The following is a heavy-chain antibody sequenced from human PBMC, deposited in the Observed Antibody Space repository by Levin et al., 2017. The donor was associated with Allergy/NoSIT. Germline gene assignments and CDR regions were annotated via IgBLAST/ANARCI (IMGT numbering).Heavy chain of an antibody. V-gene: IGHV3-33*01. J-gene: IGHJ2*01. D-gene: IGHD4-17*01. CDR2: IWYDGSNK. CDR3: ARDHFLSLAALTNGDDWYFDL. CDR1: GFTFSSYG. Sequence: GGSLRLSCAASGFTFSSYGMHWVRQAPGKGLEWVAVIWYDGSNKYYADSVKGRFTISRDNSKNTLYLQMNSLRAEDTAVYYCARDHFLSLAALTNGDDWYFDLWGRGTLVTVSS.